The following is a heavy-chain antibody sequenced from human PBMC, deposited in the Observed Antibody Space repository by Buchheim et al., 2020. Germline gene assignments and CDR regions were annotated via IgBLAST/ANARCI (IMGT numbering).Heavy chain of an antibody. CDR2: IKQDGSEK. J-gene: IGHJ6*02. CDR3: SSAPMVREVMTYYYYGMDV. CDR1: GFTFSSYW. V-gene: IGHV3-7*01. D-gene: IGHD3-10*01. Sequence: EVQLVESGGGLVQPGGSLRLSCAASGFTFSSYWMSWVRQAPGKGLEWVANIKQDGSEKYYVDSVKGRFTISRDNAKNSLYLQMNSLRAEDTAVYYCSSAPMVREVMTYYYYGMDVWGQGTT.